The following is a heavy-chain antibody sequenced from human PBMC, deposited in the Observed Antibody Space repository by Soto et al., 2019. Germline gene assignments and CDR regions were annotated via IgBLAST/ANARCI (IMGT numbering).Heavy chain of an antibody. Sequence: QVQLVQSGAEVKKPGASVKVSCKASGYTFTSYGISWVRQAPGQGLEWMGWISAYNGNTNYAQKLQGRVTMTTGTSTSTAYMELRGLSSGDTAVYYCARDAFGDPGVYWGQGTLVTVSS. CDR2: ISAYNGNT. CDR3: ARDAFGDPGVY. D-gene: IGHD4-17*01. V-gene: IGHV1-18*01. J-gene: IGHJ4*02. CDR1: GYTFTSYG.